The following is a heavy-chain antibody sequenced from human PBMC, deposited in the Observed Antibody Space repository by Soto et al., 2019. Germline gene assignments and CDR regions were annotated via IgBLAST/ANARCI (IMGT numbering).Heavy chain of an antibody. CDR1: GGSFSGYY. CDR3: ARSAALIAARPPWFDP. J-gene: IGHJ5*02. D-gene: IGHD6-6*01. V-gene: IGHV4-34*01. CDR2: INHSGST. Sequence: SETLSLTCAVYGGSFSGYYWSWIRQPPGKGLEWIGEINHSGSTNYNPSLKSRVTISVDTSKNQFSLKLSSVTAADTAVYYCARSAALIAARPPWFDPWGQGTLVTVSS.